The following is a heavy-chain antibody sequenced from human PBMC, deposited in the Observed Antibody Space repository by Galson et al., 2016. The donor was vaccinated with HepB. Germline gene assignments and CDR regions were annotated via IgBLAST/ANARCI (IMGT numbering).Heavy chain of an antibody. J-gene: IGHJ6*02. V-gene: IGHV6-1*01. D-gene: IGHD3-10*01. Sequence: CAISGDSVYNNGAAWVWIRQSPSRGLEWLGRTFYRSTWENHYAGSVKSRITISPDTSRNQFSLHLNSVTPEDTAVYYCARVVMLGRGMDVWGQGTTVTVSS. CDR2: TFYRSTWEN. CDR1: GDSVYNNGAA. CDR3: ARVVMLGRGMDV.